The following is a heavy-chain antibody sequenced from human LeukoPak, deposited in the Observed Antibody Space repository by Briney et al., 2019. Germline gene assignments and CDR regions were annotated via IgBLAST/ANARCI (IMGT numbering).Heavy chain of an antibody. CDR1: GYTFTGYY. Sequence: ASVKVSCKASGYTFTGYYMHWVRQAPGQGLEWMGWINPNSGGTNYAQKFQGRVTMTRDTSISTAYMELSRLRSDDTAVYYCARDGYCSSTSCSLWYFDYWGQGTLVTVSS. V-gene: IGHV1-2*02. J-gene: IGHJ4*02. CDR3: ARDGYCSSTSCSLWYFDY. CDR2: INPNSGGT. D-gene: IGHD2-2*03.